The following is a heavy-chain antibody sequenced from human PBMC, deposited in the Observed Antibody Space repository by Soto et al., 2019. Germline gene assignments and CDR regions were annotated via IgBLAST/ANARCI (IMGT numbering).Heavy chain of an antibody. J-gene: IGHJ4*02. CDR2: IIPIFGTA. CDR1: GGTFSSYA. Sequence: GASVKVSCKASGGTFSSYAISWVRQAPGQGLEWMGGIIPIFGTANYTQKFQGRVTITADESTSTAYMELSSLRSEDTAVYYCATLVVTHLDYWGQGTLVTVSS. D-gene: IGHD2-15*01. V-gene: IGHV1-69*13. CDR3: ATLVVTHLDY.